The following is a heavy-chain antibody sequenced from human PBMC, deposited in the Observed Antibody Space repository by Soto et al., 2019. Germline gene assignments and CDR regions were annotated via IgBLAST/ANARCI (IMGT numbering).Heavy chain of an antibody. J-gene: IGHJ6*02. V-gene: IGHV3-30*18. D-gene: IGHD6-19*01. CDR2: ISYDGSNK. CDR1: GFTFSSYG. CDR3: VKDGSSGWPYFYDMDV. Sequence: GGSLRLSCAASGFTFSSYGMHWVRQAPGKGLEWVAVISYDGSNKYYADSVKGRFTISRDNSKNTLYLQMSSLGAEDTAVYYCVKDGSSGWPYFYDMDVWGQGTTVTVSS.